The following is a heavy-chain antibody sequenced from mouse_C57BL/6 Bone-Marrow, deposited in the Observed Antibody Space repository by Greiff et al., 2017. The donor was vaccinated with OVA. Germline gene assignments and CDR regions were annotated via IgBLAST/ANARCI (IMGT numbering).Heavy chain of an antibody. Sequence: EVKLLESGPGLAKPSQTLSLTCSVTGYSITSDYWNWIRKFPGNKLEYMGYISYSGSTYYNPSLKSRISITRDTSKNQYYLQLNAVTTEDTATYYCARWLRRTYYAMDYWGQGTSVTVSS. CDR1: GYSITSDY. CDR2: ISYSGST. CDR3: ARWLRRTYYAMDY. V-gene: IGHV3-8*01. D-gene: IGHD2-2*01. J-gene: IGHJ4*01.